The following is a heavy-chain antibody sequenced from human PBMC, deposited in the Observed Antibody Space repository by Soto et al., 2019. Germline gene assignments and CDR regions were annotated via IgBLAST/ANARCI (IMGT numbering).Heavy chain of an antibody. D-gene: IGHD6-6*01. Sequence: GGSLRLSCAASGFTVSRNYMSWVLQAPWKGLEWVSVIYSGGSTYYADSVKGRFTISRDNSKNTLYLQMNSLRAEDTAVYYCARDEAKRVAALPEKAYYYYYMDVWGKGTTVTVSS. J-gene: IGHJ6*03. V-gene: IGHV3-66*01. CDR1: GFTVSRNY. CDR2: IYSGGST. CDR3: ARDEAKRVAALPEKAYYYYYMDV.